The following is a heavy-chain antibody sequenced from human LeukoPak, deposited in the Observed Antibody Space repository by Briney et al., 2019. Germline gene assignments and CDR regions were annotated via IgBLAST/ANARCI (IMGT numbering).Heavy chain of an antibody. CDR3: AKAHYSNNYDY. Sequence: GGSLRLSCAASGFTFDDYAMHWVRQAPVKGLEWVSGISWNSGSIGYADSVKGRFTISRDNAKNSLYLQMNSLRAEDTALYYCAKAHYSNNYDYWGQGTLVTVSS. CDR1: GFTFDDYA. V-gene: IGHV3-9*01. CDR2: ISWNSGSI. D-gene: IGHD4-4*01. J-gene: IGHJ4*02.